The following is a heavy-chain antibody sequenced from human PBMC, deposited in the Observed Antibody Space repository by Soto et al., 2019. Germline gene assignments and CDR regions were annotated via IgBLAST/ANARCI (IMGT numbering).Heavy chain of an antibody. CDR3: ARHFXXGATPVDAXDI. D-gene: IGHD1-26*01. CDR1: GGSISSSSYY. J-gene: IGHJ3*02. V-gene: IGHV4-39*01. Sequence: QLQLQESGPGLVKPSETLSLTCTVSGGSISSSSYYWGWIRQPPGKGLEWIGSIYYSGSTYYTPXXXXXXXXXXXXXXXXXXXXXXXXXXXXXXXXYXARHFXXGATPVDAXDIWGQGTMVTVSS. CDR2: IYYSGST.